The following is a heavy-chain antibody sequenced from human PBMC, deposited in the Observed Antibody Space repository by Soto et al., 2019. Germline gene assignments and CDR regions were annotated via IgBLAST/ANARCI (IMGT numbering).Heavy chain of an antibody. D-gene: IGHD5-12*01. J-gene: IGHJ3*02. CDR2: IRDDGSNK. CDR3: ASYYYGVGIPFDI. CDR1: GFTFSTYG. Sequence: QVQLLESGGGVVQPGRSLRLSCAASGFTFSTYGMHWVRQAPGKGLEWVAAIRDDGSNKYYADSVKGRFTISRDNSKNTVYLQMNSLRAEDTAVYYCASYYYGVGIPFDIWGQGTMVTVSS. V-gene: IGHV3-33*01.